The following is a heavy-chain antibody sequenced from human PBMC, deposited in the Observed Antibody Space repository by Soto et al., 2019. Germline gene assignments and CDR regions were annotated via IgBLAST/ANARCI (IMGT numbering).Heavy chain of an antibody. CDR2: IHSDGSST. V-gene: IGHV3-74*01. CDR3: ARGDSGAFDL. J-gene: IGHJ3*01. D-gene: IGHD1-26*01. CDR1: GFTFSYYW. Sequence: EVQLVESGGGLVRPGGSLRLSCAASGFTFSYYWMHWVRQAPGRGLVWVSRIHSDGSSTTYADFVKGRFIISRDNARNTVDLKLNSVRVEDTAVSYCARGDSGAFDLWGQGTVVTVSS.